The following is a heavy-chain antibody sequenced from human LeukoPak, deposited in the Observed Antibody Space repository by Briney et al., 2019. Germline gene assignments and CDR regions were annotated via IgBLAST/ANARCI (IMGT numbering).Heavy chain of an antibody. Sequence: GGSLRLSCAASGFTFSSYSMNWVRQAPGKGLEWVSYISSSSSTIYYADSVKGRFTISRDNAKNSLYLLMNSLRAEDTAVYYCARSGYNILTGYCAYWGQGTLVTVSS. D-gene: IGHD3-9*01. V-gene: IGHV3-48*01. CDR2: ISSSSSTI. CDR3: ARSGYNILTGYCAY. CDR1: GFTFSSYS. J-gene: IGHJ4*02.